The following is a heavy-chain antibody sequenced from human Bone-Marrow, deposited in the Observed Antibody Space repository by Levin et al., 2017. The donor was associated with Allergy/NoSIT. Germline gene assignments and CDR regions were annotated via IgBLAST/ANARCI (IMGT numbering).Heavy chain of an antibody. J-gene: IGHJ4*02. Sequence: LGESLKISCKASGYIFTNYGITWVRQAPGQGLEWMGWISAFNNNSKSTEKLQGRVTMTTDTSTSTAYLELRSLRSDDTAVYYCARDLPDTLTGHALEFDFWGQGTLVTVSS. CDR1: GYIFTNYG. V-gene: IGHV1-18*01. CDR3: ARDLPDTLTGHALEFDF. D-gene: IGHD3-9*01. CDR2: ISAFNNNS.